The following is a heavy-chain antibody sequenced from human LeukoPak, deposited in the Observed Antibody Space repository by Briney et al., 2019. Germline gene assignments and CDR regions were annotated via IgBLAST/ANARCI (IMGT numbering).Heavy chain of an antibody. V-gene: IGHV3-48*03. CDR2: MSSGGSTI. Sequence: PGGSLRLSCAASRFTFSSYEMNWVRQAPGKGLEWVSYMSSGGSTIYYADSVKGRFTISRDNAKNSLYLQMNSLRAEDTAVYYCARGPRVYFDYWGQGTLVTVSS. CDR1: RFTFSSYE. J-gene: IGHJ4*02. CDR3: ARGPRVYFDY.